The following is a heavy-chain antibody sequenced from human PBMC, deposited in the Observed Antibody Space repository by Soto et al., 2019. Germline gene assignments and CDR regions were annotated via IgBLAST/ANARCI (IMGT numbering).Heavy chain of an antibody. D-gene: IGHD3-9*01. CDR1: GFTFSSYA. CDR3: AKEWGSLRYFGWLPQGEYFQH. Sequence: GGSLRLSCAASGFTFSSYAMSWVRQAPGKGLEWVSAISGSGGSAYYPDSVKGRFTISRDNSKNTLYLQMNSLRAEDTAVYYCAKEWGSLRYFGWLPQGEYFQHWGQGTLVTVSS. CDR2: ISGSGGSA. V-gene: IGHV3-23*01. J-gene: IGHJ1*01.